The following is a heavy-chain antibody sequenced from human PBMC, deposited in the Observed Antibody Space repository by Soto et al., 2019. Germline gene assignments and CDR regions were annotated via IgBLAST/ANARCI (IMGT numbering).Heavy chain of an antibody. Sequence: GSLRLSCAASGFTFRTFGMNWVRQAPGQGLEWVSFISVSGSNIYYADSVKGRFTISRDNARNSLFLQMNSLRAEDTAVFYCARGHGMDVWGQGTTATVS. V-gene: IGHV3-21*01. CDR1: GFTFRTFG. CDR2: ISVSGSNI. J-gene: IGHJ6*02. CDR3: ARGHGMDV.